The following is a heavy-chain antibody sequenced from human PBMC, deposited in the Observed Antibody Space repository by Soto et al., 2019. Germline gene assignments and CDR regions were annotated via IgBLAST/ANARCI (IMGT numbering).Heavy chain of an antibody. J-gene: IGHJ4*02. CDR1: GFTFSTHA. V-gene: IGHV3-48*02. CDR3: ARDARNADYDY. D-gene: IGHD3-16*01. Sequence: EVQLVESGGGLVQPGGSLRLSCAVSGFTFSTHAMNWVRQAPGKGLEWVAYIHGTRSIIYYADSVKGRFTISRDNAKNSLFLQMDSLRDEDMAVYYCARDARNADYDYWGQGPLVTVSS. CDR2: IHGTRSII.